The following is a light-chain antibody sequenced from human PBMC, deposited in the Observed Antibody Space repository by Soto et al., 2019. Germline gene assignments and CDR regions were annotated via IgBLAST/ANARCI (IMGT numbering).Light chain of an antibody. V-gene: IGLV2-14*03. Sequence: QSVRTQPASVSGSPGQSLTISCTGTSSDVGAYDFVSWYQQHPDKAPKLMIYEVSNRPSGVSNRFSGSKSVNTATLTISGLQAEDDGDYYCSSYTSSSSRAFGTGTESPS. CDR2: EVS. CDR3: SSYTSSSSRA. J-gene: IGLJ1*01. CDR1: SSDVGAYDF.